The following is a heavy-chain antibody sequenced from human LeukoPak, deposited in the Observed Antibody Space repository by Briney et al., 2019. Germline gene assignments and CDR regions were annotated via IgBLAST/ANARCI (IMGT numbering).Heavy chain of an antibody. CDR1: GGTFSSYA. J-gene: IGHJ4*02. V-gene: IGHV1-69*05. CDR2: IIPIFGTA. CDR3: ARAGTCSSTSCSFDY. D-gene: IGHD2-2*01. Sequence: SVKVSCKASGGTFSSYAISWVRQAPGQGLEWMGGIIPIFGTANYAQKFQGRVTITTDESTSTAYMELSSLRSEDTAVYYCARAGTCSSTSCSFDYWGQGTLVTVSS.